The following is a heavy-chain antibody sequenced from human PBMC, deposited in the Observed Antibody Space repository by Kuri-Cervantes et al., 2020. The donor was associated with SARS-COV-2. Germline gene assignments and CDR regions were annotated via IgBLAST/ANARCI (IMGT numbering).Heavy chain of an antibody. D-gene: IGHD1-14*01. CDR3: ARDSGGVSDY. J-gene: IGHJ4*02. V-gene: IGHV3-30*04. Sequence: GESLKISCAASGFTFSSYAMHWVRQAPGKGLEWVAVISYDGSNKYYADSVKGRFTISRDNSKNTLYLQMNSLRAEDTAVYYCARDSGGVSDYWGQGTRVTVSS. CDR2: ISYDGSNK. CDR1: GFTFSSYA.